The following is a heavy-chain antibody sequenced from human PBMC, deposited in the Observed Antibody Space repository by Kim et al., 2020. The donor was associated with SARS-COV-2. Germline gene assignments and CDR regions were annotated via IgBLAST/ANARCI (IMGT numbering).Heavy chain of an antibody. Sequence: GGSLRLSCAASGCTFDAYALHWVRQAPFPFLSFFSFLCWPCCLLYSSYSVKGLFTISRNNAKNSLYLQMNSLRAEDTALYYCEKDRYSSSPRGVRERSGWRTIDYWGQGTLVTVSS. J-gene: IGHJ4*02. CDR1: GCTFDAYA. CDR2: LCWPCCLL. D-gene: IGHD6-13*01. CDR3: EKDRYSSSPRGVRERSGWRTIDY. V-gene: IGHV3-9*01.